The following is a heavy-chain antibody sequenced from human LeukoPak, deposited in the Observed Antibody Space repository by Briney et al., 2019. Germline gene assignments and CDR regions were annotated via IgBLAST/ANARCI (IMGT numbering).Heavy chain of an antibody. CDR1: GFTVSSNY. D-gene: IGHD4-17*01. J-gene: IGHJ4*02. Sequence: GGSLRLSCAASGFTVSSNYMSWVRQAPGKGLEWVSVIYSGGSTYYADSVKGRFTISRDNSKNTLYLQMSNLRAEDTAVYYCARLGTTVTTFDYWGQGTLVTVSS. V-gene: IGHV3-66*01. CDR2: IYSGGST. CDR3: ARLGTTVTTFDY.